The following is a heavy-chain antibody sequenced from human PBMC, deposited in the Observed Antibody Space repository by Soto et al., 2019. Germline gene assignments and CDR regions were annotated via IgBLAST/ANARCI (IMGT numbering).Heavy chain of an antibody. J-gene: IGHJ4*02. CDR1: GFTFSNYA. D-gene: IGHD2-15*01. CDR2: VSGSTGDT. Sequence: PVGSLRLSCAASGFTFSNYAMTWVRQAPGKGLEWVSTVSGSTGDTYYSDSVKGRFTISGDNSKNTLYLQMNSLRADDTAVYYCAKDRAGVLSATTFESWGPGTLVTVSS. V-gene: IGHV3-23*01. CDR3: AKDRAGVLSATTFES.